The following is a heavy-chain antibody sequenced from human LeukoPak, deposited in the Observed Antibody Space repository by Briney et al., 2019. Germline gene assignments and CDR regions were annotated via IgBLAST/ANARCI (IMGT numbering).Heavy chain of an antibody. CDR1: GFTFSSYW. D-gene: IGHD1-26*01. J-gene: IGHJ4*02. V-gene: IGHV3-7*01. CDR3: VRGPRYSGSYYSDY. CDR2: IKQDGSEK. Sequence: GGSLRLSCAASGFTFSSYWMSWVRQAPGKGQEWVANIKQDGSEKYYVDSVKGRFTISRDNAKNSLYLQMNSLRAEDTAVYYCVRGPRYSGSYYSDYWGQGTLVTVSS.